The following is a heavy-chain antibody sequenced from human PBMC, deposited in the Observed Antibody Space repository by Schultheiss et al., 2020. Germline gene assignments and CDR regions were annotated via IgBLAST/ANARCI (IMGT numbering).Heavy chain of an antibody. D-gene: IGHD2-21*02. CDR1: GFTFSSYG. J-gene: IGHJ4*02. CDR2: IWYDGSNK. Sequence: GESLKISCAASGFTFSSYGMHWVRQAPGKGLEWVAVIWYDGSNKYYADSVKGRFTISRDNSKNTLYLQMNSLRAEDTAVYYCARGGRNELVVVTAPDYWGQGTLVTVSS. V-gene: IGHV3-33*01. CDR3: ARGGRNELVVVTAPDY.